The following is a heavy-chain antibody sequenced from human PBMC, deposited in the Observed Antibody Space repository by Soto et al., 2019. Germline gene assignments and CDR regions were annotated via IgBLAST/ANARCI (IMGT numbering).Heavy chain of an antibody. CDR2: IYSGGST. CDR1: GFTVSSNY. CDR3: ASPPSRDGYNYAYYYGMDV. J-gene: IGHJ6*02. V-gene: IGHV3-53*01. Sequence: GSLRLSCAASGFTVSSNYMSWVRQAPGKGLEWVSVIYSGGSTYYADSVKGRFTISRYNSKNTLYLQMNSLRAEDTAVYYCASPPSRDGYNYAYYYGMDVWGQGTTVTVSS. D-gene: IGHD5-12*01.